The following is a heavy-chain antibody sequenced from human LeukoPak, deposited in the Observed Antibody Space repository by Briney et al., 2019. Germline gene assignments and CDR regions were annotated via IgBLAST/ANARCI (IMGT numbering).Heavy chain of an antibody. CDR2: IKSDGSST. D-gene: IGHD3-22*01. V-gene: IGHV3-74*01. Sequence: LGGSLRLSCAASGFTFSSYWMHWVRQAPGKGLVWVSRIKSDGSSTRYADSVKGRFTISRDNAKNTLYLQMNSLRAEDTAVYYCARVYYYDSSGYSLDYWGQGTLVTVSS. CDR3: ARVYYYDSSGYSLDY. CDR1: GFTFSSYW. J-gene: IGHJ4*02.